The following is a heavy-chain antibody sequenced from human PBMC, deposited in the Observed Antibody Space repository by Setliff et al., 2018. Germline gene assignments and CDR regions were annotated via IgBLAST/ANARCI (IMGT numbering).Heavy chain of an antibody. D-gene: IGHD3-3*01. CDR2: INPSGGLT. CDR1: GYTLTNYY. V-gene: IGHV1-46*03. Sequence: ASVKVSCKASGYTLTNYYMHWVRQAPGQGLEWMGIINPSGGLTRYAQKFQGRVTMARDTSTSTVYMEVSSLRSEDTAVYYCARDRYYNSWSGTSITAPHDAFDIWGQGTMVTVS. J-gene: IGHJ3*02. CDR3: ARDRYYNSWSGTSITAPHDAFDI.